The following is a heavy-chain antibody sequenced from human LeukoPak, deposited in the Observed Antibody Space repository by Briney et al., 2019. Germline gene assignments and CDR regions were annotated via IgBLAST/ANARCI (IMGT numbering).Heavy chain of an antibody. CDR1: GFSFSSHW. CDR2: INSDGSWT. CDR3: VSFYETY. V-gene: IGHV3-74*01. J-gene: IGHJ4*02. D-gene: IGHD2/OR15-2a*01. Sequence: GGSLRLSCAASGFSFSSHWMHWVRQAPGKGLVWVSHINSDGSWTSYADSVKGRFTISKDNAKNTVYLQMNSLRAEDTAVYYCVSFYETYWGRGTLVTVSS.